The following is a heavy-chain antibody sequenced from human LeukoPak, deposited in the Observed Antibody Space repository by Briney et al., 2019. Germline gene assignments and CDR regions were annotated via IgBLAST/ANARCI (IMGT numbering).Heavy chain of an antibody. V-gene: IGHV4-34*01. Sequence: SETLPLTCAVYGGSFSGYYWSWIRQPPGKGLEWIGEINHSGSTNYNPSLKSRVTISVDTSKHQVSLKLTAVTATDTAVYYCTRLLVGIIATHSGDQWGLGTLVTVSS. D-gene: IGHD2-21*01. CDR1: GGSFSGYY. J-gene: IGHJ4*02. CDR2: INHSGST. CDR3: TRLLVGIIATHSGDQ.